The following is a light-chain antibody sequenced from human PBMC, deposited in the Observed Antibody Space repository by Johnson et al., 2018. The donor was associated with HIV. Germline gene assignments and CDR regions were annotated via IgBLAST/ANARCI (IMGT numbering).Light chain of an antibody. Sequence: QSVLTQPPSVSAAPGQKVTISCSGSSSNIGNNYVSWYQQLPGTAPKLLIYENNKRPSGIPDRFSGSKSGTSATLGITGLQTGDEADYYCGTWDSGLGALHVFGTGTKVTVL. V-gene: IGLV1-51*02. CDR2: ENN. J-gene: IGLJ1*01. CDR3: GTWDSGLGALHV. CDR1: SSNIGNNY.